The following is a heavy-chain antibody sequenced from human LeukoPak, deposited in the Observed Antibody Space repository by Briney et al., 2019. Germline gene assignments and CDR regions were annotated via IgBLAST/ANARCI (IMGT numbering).Heavy chain of an antibody. CDR1: GFTFSSYW. J-gene: IGHJ6*03. CDR3: ARERYGYSGYGLYYYYYMDV. Sequence: GGSLRLSCAASGFTFSSYWMSWVRQAPGKGLEWVANIKQDGSEKYYVDSVKGRFTISRDNAKNSLYLQMNSLRAEDTAVYYCARERYGYSGYGLYYYYYMDVWGKGTTVTVSS. V-gene: IGHV3-7*01. D-gene: IGHD5-12*01. CDR2: IKQDGSEK.